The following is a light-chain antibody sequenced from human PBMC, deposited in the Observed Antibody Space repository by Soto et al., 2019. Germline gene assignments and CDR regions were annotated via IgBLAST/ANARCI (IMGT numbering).Light chain of an antibody. Sequence: DIQMTQSLSRLSASVGDRVTITCRASQSIAYWLAWYQQKPGKAPNLLIYAASTLETGVPSRFSGSGYGTEFTLTIASLQPDDSATYYCQQYNSFSKTFGRGTKV. CDR1: QSIAYW. V-gene: IGKV1-5*01. CDR3: QQYNSFSKT. CDR2: AAS. J-gene: IGKJ1*01.